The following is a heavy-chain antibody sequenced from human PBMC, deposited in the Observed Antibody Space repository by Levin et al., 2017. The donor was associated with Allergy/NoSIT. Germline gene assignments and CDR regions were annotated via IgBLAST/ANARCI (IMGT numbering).Heavy chain of an antibody. CDR3: ARGPRGYSYANNWFDP. CDR2: ISGSGGST. Sequence: GGSLRLSCAASGFTFSSYAMSWVRQAPGKGLEWVSAISGSGGSTYYADSVKGRFTISRDNSKNTLYLQMNSLRAEDTAVYYCARGPRGYSYANNWFDPWGQGTLVTVSS. J-gene: IGHJ5*02. V-gene: IGHV3-23*01. D-gene: IGHD5-18*01. CDR1: GFTFSSYA.